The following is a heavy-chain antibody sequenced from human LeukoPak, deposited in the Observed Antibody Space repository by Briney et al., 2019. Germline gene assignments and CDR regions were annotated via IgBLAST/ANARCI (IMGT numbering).Heavy chain of an antibody. D-gene: IGHD2-2*01. V-gene: IGHV4-59*01. CDR1: GGSISSYY. CDR3: ARVPVVPAANDYYYYYGMDV. CDR2: XYYSGST. Sequence: SETLSLTCTVSGGSISSYYWSWIRQPPGKGLEXXXXXYYSGSTNYNPSLKSRVTISVDTSKNQFSLKLSSVTAADTAVYYCARVPVVPAANDYYYYYGMDVWGQGTTVTVSS. J-gene: IGHJ6*02.